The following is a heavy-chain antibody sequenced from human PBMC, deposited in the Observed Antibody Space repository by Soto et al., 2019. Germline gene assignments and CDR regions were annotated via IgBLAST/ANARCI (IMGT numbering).Heavy chain of an antibody. CDR1: GGSISSYY. V-gene: IGHV4-59*01. J-gene: IGHJ5*02. Sequence: SETLSLTCTVSGGSISSYYWSWIRQPPGKGLEWIGYIYYSGSTNYNPSLKSRVTISVDTSKNQFSLKLSSVTAADTAVYCCARDNLRRWLQFGWFDPWGQGTLVTVSS. D-gene: IGHD5-12*01. CDR3: ARDNLRRWLQFGWFDP. CDR2: IYYSGST.